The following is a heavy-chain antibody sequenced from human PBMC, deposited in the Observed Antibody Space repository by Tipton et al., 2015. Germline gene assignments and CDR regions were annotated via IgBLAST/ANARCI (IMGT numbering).Heavy chain of an antibody. D-gene: IGHD3-16*02. CDR2: ISSSSRYI. V-gene: IGHV3-21*01. CDR1: GFTFNGYS. J-gene: IGHJ6*02. Sequence: GSLRLSCAASGFTFNGYSMNWARQTPGKGLEWVSSISSSSRYIYYADSVKGRFTISRDNAKNSLYLQMNSLRAEDTAVYYCVRGGATPRYYGMDVWGQGTTVTVSS. CDR3: VRGGATPRYYGMDV.